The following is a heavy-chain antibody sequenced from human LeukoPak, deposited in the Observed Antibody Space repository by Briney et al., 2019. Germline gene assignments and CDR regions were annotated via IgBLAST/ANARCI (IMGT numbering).Heavy chain of an antibody. D-gene: IGHD3-22*01. CDR1: GFTVSSNY. Sequence: GGSLRLSCAASGFTVSSNYMSWVRQAPGKGLEWVSVIYSGGSTYYADSVEGRFTISRDNSKDTLYLQMNSLRAEDTAVYYCAREGDYYDSIWGQGTLVTVSS. V-gene: IGHV3-53*01. CDR2: IYSGGST. J-gene: IGHJ4*02. CDR3: AREGDYYDSI.